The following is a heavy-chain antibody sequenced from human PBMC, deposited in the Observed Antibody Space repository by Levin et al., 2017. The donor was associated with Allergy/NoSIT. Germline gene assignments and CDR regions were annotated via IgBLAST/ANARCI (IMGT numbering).Heavy chain of an antibody. CDR2: ISYDGSNK. CDR3: ARDFSLGRYSTLNYYYGMDV. V-gene: IGHV3-30*04. Sequence: GGSLRLSCAASGFTFSSYAMHWVRQAPGKGLEWVAVISYDGSNKYYADSVKGRFTISRDNSKNTLYLQMNSLRAEDTAVYYCARDFSLGRYSTLNYYYGMDVWGQGTTVTVSS. J-gene: IGHJ6*02. CDR1: GFTFSSYA. D-gene: IGHD3-9*01.